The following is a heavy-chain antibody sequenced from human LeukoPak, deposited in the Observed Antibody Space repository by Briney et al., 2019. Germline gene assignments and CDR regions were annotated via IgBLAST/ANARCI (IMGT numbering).Heavy chain of an antibody. CDR2: IYYSGST. Sequence: SETLSLTCTVSGGSISSYYWSWIRQPPGKGLEWIGYIYYSGSTNYNPSLRSRVTISVDTSKNQFSLKLSSVTAADTAVYYCARLKVRGVIRYNWFDPWGQGTLVTVSS. D-gene: IGHD3-10*01. V-gene: IGHV4-59*08. CDR1: GGSISSYY. J-gene: IGHJ5*02. CDR3: ARLKVRGVIRYNWFDP.